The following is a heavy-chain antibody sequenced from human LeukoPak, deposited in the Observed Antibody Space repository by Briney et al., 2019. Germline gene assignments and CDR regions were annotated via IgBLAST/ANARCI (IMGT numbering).Heavy chain of an antibody. V-gene: IGHV5-51*01. CDR2: IYPGDSDT. D-gene: IGHD5-18*01. Sequence: GESLKISCKTFGFSFTNYWIDWVRQMPGKGLEWMGIIYPGDSDTRYSPSFQGQVTISADKSISTAYLQWSSLKASDTAMYYCARGGYSYGYVDYWGQGTLVTVSS. J-gene: IGHJ4*02. CDR3: ARGGYSYGYVDY. CDR1: GFSFTNYW.